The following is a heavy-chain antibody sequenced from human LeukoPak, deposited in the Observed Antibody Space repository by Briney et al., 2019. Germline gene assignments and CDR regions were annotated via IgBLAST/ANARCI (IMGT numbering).Heavy chain of an antibody. Sequence: ASVKVSCKASGGTFSSYAISWVRQAPGLGLEWMGGIIPIFGTANYAQKFQGRVTITADESTSTAYMELSSLRSEDTAVYYCARFAHYYDSSYPGWGQGTLVTVSS. CDR1: GGTFSSYA. CDR3: ARFAHYYDSSYPG. V-gene: IGHV1-69*13. CDR2: IIPIFGTA. D-gene: IGHD3-22*01. J-gene: IGHJ4*02.